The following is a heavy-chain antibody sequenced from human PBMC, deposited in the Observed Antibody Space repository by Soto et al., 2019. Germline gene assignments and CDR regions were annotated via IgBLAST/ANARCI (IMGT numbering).Heavy chain of an antibody. CDR2: IYPGDSRT. Sequence: GESLKISCKASGYSFTSYYIGWVRQLPGKGLECMAIIYPGDSRTEYSPSFQGQVTISVGKSINTAYLQWSSLKASDTAMYYCARHGYCGGDCLGKQSYYYGMDVWGQGTTVTVSS. V-gene: IGHV5-51*01. CDR1: GYSFTSYY. CDR3: ARHGYCGGDCLGKQSYYYGMDV. J-gene: IGHJ6*02. D-gene: IGHD2-21*02.